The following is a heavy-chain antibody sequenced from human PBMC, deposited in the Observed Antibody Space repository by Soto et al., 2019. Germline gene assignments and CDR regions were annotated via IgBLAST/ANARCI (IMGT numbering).Heavy chain of an antibody. D-gene: IGHD2-2*01. V-gene: IGHV1-46*01. CDR1: GYGFTSYY. CDR2: INPSGGST. Sequence: SVKVCCKDIGYGFTSYYMHWVRQSTRKGLKRMRIINPSGGSTSYAQKYQGRDTMTRDTSTSTVYMKLTSLRPDDKAMYYCARDGVSSTEYTRNYGTYFDYWGQRALVTVSS. J-gene: IGHJ4*02. CDR3: ARDGVSSTEYTRNYGTYFDY.